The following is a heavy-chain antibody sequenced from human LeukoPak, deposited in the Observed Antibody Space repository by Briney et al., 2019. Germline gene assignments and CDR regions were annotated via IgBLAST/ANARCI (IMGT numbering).Heavy chain of an antibody. Sequence: KPSETLSLTCTVSGGSISSSSYYWGWIRQPPGKGLEWIGSIYYSGSTYYNPSLKSRVTISVDTSKNQFSLKLSSVTAADTAVYYCARVDYSNRGGYCFDYWGQGTLVTVSS. CDR1: GGSISSSSYY. CDR3: ARVDYSNRGGYCFDY. CDR2: IYYSGST. D-gene: IGHD6-13*01. J-gene: IGHJ4*02. V-gene: IGHV4-39*07.